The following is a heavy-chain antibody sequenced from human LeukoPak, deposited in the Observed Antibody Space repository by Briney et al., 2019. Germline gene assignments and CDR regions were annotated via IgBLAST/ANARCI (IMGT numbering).Heavy chain of an antibody. Sequence: GGSLRLSCAPSGFTFSSYDMHWVRQATGKGLEWVSAIGTAGDTYYPGSVKGRFTISRENAKNSLYLQMNSLRAGDTAVYYCARVGRSGSPFDYWGQGTLVTVSS. CDR1: GFTFSSYD. V-gene: IGHV3-13*01. CDR2: IGTAGDT. CDR3: ARVGRSGSPFDY. J-gene: IGHJ4*02. D-gene: IGHD1-26*01.